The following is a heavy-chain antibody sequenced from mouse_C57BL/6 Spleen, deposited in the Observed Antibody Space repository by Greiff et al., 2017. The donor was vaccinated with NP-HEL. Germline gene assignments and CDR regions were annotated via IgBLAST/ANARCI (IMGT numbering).Heavy chain of an antibody. CDR1: GYAFSSYW. J-gene: IGHJ2*01. CDR3: ARGEGRGDY. V-gene: IGHV1-80*01. Sequence: VVESGASVKISCNASGYAFSSYWLNWVKQRPGKGLEWIGQIYPGVGDPNYNGKFKGKATLTADKSSSTAYMQLSSLTSEDTAVYFCARGEGRGDYWGQGTTLTVSS. D-gene: IGHD3-3*01. CDR2: IYPGVGDP.